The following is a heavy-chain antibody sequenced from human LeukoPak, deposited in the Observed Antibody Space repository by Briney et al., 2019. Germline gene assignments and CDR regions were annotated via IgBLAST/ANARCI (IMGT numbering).Heavy chain of an antibody. Sequence: GSLRLSCAASGFTFSSYEMNWVRQAPGEGLEWVSYISSSGSTIYYADSVKGRFTISRDNAKNSLYLQMNSLRAEDTAVYYCAKPHCSSTSCPPYFDYWGQGTLVTVSS. J-gene: IGHJ4*02. CDR2: ISSSGSTI. V-gene: IGHV3-48*03. CDR3: AKPHCSSTSCPPYFDY. D-gene: IGHD2-2*01. CDR1: GFTFSSYE.